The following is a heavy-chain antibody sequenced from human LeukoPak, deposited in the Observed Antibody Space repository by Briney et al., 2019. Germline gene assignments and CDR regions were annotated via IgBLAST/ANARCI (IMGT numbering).Heavy chain of an antibody. Sequence: GGSLRLSCAASGFTFSSYSMNWVRQAPGKGLEWVSSITSSSSYIYYADSVKGRFTISRDNAKNSLYLQMNSLRAEDTAVYYCAKDSETGFGELLYYWGQGTLVTVSS. CDR1: GFTFSSYS. CDR3: AKDSETGFGELLYY. D-gene: IGHD3-10*01. J-gene: IGHJ4*02. V-gene: IGHV3-21*01. CDR2: ITSSSSYI.